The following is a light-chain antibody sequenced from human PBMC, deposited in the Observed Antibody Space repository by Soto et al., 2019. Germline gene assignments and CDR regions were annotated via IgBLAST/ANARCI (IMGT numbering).Light chain of an antibody. Sequence: EIVLTQSPATLSLSPGERATLSCRASESVSDYIAWYQQKPGQPPRLVIYDTSKRATGVPARFSGSGSGTDFTLTISSLVPEDFAVAYCQQRTDWLTFGGGTKVDIK. CDR2: DTS. J-gene: IGKJ4*01. CDR3: QQRTDWLT. CDR1: ESVSDY. V-gene: IGKV3-11*01.